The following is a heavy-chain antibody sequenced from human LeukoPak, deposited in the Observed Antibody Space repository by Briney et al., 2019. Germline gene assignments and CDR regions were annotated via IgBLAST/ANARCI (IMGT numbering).Heavy chain of an antibody. D-gene: IGHD6-6*01. CDR2: IYYSGST. J-gene: IGHJ4*02. V-gene: IGHV4-59*08. CDR1: GGSISSYY. CDR3: ARTDSIAAPPDY. Sequence: SETLSLTCTVSGGSISSYYWSWIRQPPGKGLEWIGYIYYSGSTNYNPSLKSRVTISVDTSKNQFSLKLSSVTAADTAVYYCARTDSIAAPPDYWGQGTLVTVSS.